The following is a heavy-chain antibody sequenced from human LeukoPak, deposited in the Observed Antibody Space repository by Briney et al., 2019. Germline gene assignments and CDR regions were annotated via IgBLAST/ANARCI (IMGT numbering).Heavy chain of an antibody. V-gene: IGHV4-59*08. J-gene: IGHJ4*02. CDR3: ARQGSVGATPLDY. D-gene: IGHD1-26*01. CDR1: GESFSGYY. CDR2: IYYSGSA. Sequence: SETLSLTCAVYGESFSGYYWSWIRQPPGKGLEWIGYIYYSGSASYSPSLKSRVTISVDTSKNQFSLNLSSVTAADTAVYYCARQGSVGATPLDYWGQGILVTVSS.